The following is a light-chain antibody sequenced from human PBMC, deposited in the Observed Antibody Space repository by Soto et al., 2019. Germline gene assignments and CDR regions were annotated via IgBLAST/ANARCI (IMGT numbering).Light chain of an antibody. V-gene: IGKV3-11*01. CDR1: QSVSGS. CDR2: DAS. J-gene: IGKJ4*01. Sequence: PSILSLSPGEKATLSCRASQSVSGSLGWYQQKPGQAPRLIIYDASVRATGIPARFSGSGSGTDFTLTISSLEPEDFAVYYCQEGTYWPAFGGGTKVDIK. CDR3: QEGTYWPA.